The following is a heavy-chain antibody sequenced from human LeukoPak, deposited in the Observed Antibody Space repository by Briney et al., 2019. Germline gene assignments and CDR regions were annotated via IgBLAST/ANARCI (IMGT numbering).Heavy chain of an antibody. D-gene: IGHD3-10*01. CDR2: IYYSGST. J-gene: IGHJ4*02. CDR3: AKDIVVRGIVDY. V-gene: IGHV4-39*07. Sequence: SESLSLTCTVSGGSISSSDYYWGWIRQPPGKGLEWIGSIYYSGSTYYNPSLKSRVTISVDTSKNQFSLELSSVTAADTAVYYCAKDIVVRGIVDYWGQGILVTVSS. CDR1: GGSISSSDYY.